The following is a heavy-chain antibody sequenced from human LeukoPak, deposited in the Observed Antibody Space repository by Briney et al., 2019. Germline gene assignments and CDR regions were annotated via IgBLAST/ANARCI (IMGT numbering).Heavy chain of an antibody. CDR2: INPNSGVT. CDR1: RYTFTDYY. J-gene: IGHJ4*02. Sequence: ASVKVSCKASRYTFTDYYIHWVRQAPGQGLEWMGWINPNSGVTNYAQNFQGRVSMTRDTSISTAYMELSRLRSDDTAVYYCARQQEVSGYFDYWGQGTLVTVSS. CDR3: ARQQEVSGYFDY. D-gene: IGHD3-16*02. V-gene: IGHV1-2*02.